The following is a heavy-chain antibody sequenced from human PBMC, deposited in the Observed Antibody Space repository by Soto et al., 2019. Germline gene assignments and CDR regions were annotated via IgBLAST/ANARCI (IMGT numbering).Heavy chain of an antibody. CDR3: ARDVGWRLDY. CDR1: GYTFTNYG. D-gene: IGHD6-19*01. V-gene: IGHV1-18*01. J-gene: IGHJ4*02. Sequence: QVQLVQSGAEVKKPGASVKVSCKASGYTFTNYGIIWVRQAPGQGLEWMGWISTSKGNTNYAQKFQDRVTMTTDTSTITAYMELRSVRSDDTAVYYCARDVGWRLDYWGQGTLVTVSS. CDR2: ISTSKGNT.